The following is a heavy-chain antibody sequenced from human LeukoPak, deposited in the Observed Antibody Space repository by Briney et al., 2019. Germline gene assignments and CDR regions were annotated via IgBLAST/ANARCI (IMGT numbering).Heavy chain of an antibody. Sequence: GGSLRLSSAASGFTFSSYWMHWVRQAPGKGLVWVSRINSDGSSITYADSVKGRFTISRDNAKNTLYLQMNSLRVEDTAVYYCASEGRVSGYDFDCWGQGTLVTVSS. J-gene: IGHJ4*02. D-gene: IGHD5-12*01. CDR1: GFTFSSYW. CDR2: INSDGSSI. CDR3: ASEGRVSGYDFDC. V-gene: IGHV3-74*03.